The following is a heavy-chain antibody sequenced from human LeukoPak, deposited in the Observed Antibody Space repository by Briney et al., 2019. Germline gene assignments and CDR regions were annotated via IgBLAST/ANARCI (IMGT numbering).Heavy chain of an antibody. V-gene: IGHV1-69*13. CDR1: GGTFSSYA. Sequence: ASVKVSCKASGGTFSSYAISWVRRAPGQGLEWMGGIIPIFGTANYAQKFQGRVTITADESTSTAYMELSSLRSEDTAVYYCARDPPLEYYDSSGYYHGGFDYWGQGTLVTVSS. CDR3: ARDPPLEYYDSSGYYHGGFDY. J-gene: IGHJ4*02. D-gene: IGHD3-22*01. CDR2: IIPIFGTA.